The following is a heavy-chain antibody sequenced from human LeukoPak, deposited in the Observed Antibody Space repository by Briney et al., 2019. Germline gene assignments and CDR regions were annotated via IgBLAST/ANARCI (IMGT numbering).Heavy chain of an antibody. V-gene: IGHV3-23*01. CDR2: ISGSGGST. D-gene: IGHD6-19*01. Sequence: GGSLRLSCAASGFTFSSYAMSWVRQAPGKGLEWVSAISGSGGSTYYADSVKGRFTISRDNAKNTLYLQMNSLRAEDTAVYYCARDIAVSGNYFDYWGQGTLVTVSS. CDR3: ARDIAVSGNYFDY. CDR1: GFTFSSYA. J-gene: IGHJ4*02.